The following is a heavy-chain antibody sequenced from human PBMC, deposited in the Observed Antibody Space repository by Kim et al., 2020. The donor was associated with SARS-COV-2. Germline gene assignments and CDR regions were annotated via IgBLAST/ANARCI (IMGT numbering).Heavy chain of an antibody. CDR3: ARHPIMGATIYYYGMDV. D-gene: IGHD1-26*01. CDR1: GGSISSSSYY. J-gene: IGHJ6*02. Sequence: SETLSLTCTVSGGSISSSSYYWGWIRQPPGKGLEWIGSIYYSGSTYYNPSLKSRVTISVDTSKNQFSLKLSSVTAADTAVYYCARHPIMGATIYYYGMDVWGQGTTVTVSS. CDR2: IYYSGST. V-gene: IGHV4-39*01.